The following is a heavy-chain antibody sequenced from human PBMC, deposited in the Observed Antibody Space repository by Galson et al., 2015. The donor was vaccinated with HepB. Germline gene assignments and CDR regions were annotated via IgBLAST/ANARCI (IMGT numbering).Heavy chain of an antibody. D-gene: IGHD2-2*01. CDR2: INPNSGGT. CDR3: ASRGYCSSTSCNVFDY. CDR1: TFTGYY. Sequence: TFTGYYMHWVRQAPGQRLEWMGWINPNSGGTNYAQKFQGRVTMTRDTSISTAYMELSRLRSDDTAVYYCASRGYCSSTSCNVFDYWGQGTLVTVSS. V-gene: IGHV1-2*02. J-gene: IGHJ4*02.